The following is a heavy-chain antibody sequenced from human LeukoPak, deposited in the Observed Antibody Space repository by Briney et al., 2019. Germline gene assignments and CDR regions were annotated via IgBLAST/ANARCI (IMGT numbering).Heavy chain of an antibody. Sequence: PGGSLRLSCAASGFTFSSYAMHWVRQAPGKGLEWVAVISYDGSNKYYADSVKGRFTISRDNSKDTLYLQMNSLRPEDTAVYYCARSPYSSSPLRCDYWGQGTLVTVSS. D-gene: IGHD6-13*01. CDR3: ARSPYSSSPLRCDY. CDR2: ISYDGSNK. V-gene: IGHV3-30-3*01. CDR1: GFTFSSYA. J-gene: IGHJ4*02.